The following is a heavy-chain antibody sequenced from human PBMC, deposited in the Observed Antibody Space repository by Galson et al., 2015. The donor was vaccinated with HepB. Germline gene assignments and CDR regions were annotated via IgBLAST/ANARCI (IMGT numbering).Heavy chain of an antibody. V-gene: IGHV1-8*01. D-gene: IGHD2-15*01. Sequence: SVKVSCKASGYTFTSYDINWVRQATGQGLEWMGWMNPNSGNTGYAQKFQGRVTMTRNTSISTAYVELRSLRSEDTAVYYCARGGVVVVGDYYMDVWGKGTTVTVSS. CDR1: GYTFTSYD. J-gene: IGHJ6*03. CDR3: ARGGVVVVGDYYMDV. CDR2: MNPNSGNT.